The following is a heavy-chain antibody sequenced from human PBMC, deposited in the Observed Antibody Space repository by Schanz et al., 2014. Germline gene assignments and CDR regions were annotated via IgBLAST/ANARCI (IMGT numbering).Heavy chain of an antibody. D-gene: IGHD2-15*01. Sequence: QVQLVQSGAEVKKPGASVKVSCEASRYTFNTYGLNWVRQAPGQGPQWMGRISPLLGVANYAQEFQGRLTSTADTSTSTAYMELSSLRSEDTAVYYCATCSGGTCHAKPVLDNWGQGTLVTVSS. CDR1: RYTFNTYG. CDR3: ATCSGGTCHAKPVLDN. J-gene: IGHJ4*02. CDR2: ISPLLGVA. V-gene: IGHV1-69*09.